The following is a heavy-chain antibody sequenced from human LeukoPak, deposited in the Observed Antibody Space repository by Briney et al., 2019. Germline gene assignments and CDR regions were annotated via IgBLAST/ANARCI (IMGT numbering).Heavy chain of an antibody. CDR1: GGSFSGYY. V-gene: IGHV4-34*01. Sequence: SETLSLTCAVYGGSFSGYYWSWIRQPPGKGLEWIGEINHSGSTNYNPSLKSRVTISVDTSKNQFSLKLSSVTAADTAVYYCARSPDPFYYDSSGYYPDAFDIWGQGTMVTVSS. CDR3: ARSPDPFYYDSSGYYPDAFDI. J-gene: IGHJ3*02. CDR2: INHSGST. D-gene: IGHD3-22*01.